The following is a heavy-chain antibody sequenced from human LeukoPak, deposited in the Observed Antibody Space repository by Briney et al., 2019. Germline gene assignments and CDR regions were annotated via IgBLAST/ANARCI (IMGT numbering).Heavy chain of an antibody. CDR1: GFTFSSYS. CDR2: ISSSSSYI. J-gene: IGHJ4*02. CDR3: TKHRDSGSYYDY. Sequence: GGSLRLSCAASGFTFSSYSMNWVRQAPGKGLEWVSSISSSSSYIYYADSVKGRFTISRDTSKNTLYVQMNSLRAEDTAVYYCTKHRDSGSYYDYWGQGTLVTVSS. V-gene: IGHV3-21*04. D-gene: IGHD3-10*01.